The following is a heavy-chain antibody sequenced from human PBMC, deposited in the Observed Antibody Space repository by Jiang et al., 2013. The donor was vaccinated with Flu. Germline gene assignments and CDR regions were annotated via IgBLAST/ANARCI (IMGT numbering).Heavy chain of an antibody. D-gene: IGHD6-19*01. CDR1: GGSISSYY. V-gene: IGHV4-59*01. CDR3: ARDGGISSGWYFDY. CDR2: IYYSGST. J-gene: IGHJ4*02. Sequence: GPGLVKPSETLSLTCTVSGGSISSYYWSWIRQPPGKGLEWIGYIYYSGSTNYNPSLKSRVTISVDTSKNQFSLKLSSVTAADTAVYYCARDGGISSGWYFDYWGQGTLVTVSS.